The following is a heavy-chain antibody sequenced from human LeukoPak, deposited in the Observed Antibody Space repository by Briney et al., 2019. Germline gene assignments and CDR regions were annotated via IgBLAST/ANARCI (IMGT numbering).Heavy chain of an antibody. D-gene: IGHD3-10*01. CDR3: ARGGGTYYYGSGSIDY. CDR1: GGSISSYY. J-gene: IGHJ4*02. V-gene: IGHV4-38-2*02. Sequence: SETLSLTCTVSGGSISSYYWSWIRQPPGKGLEWIGSIYHSGSTYYNPSLKSRVTISVDTSKNQFSLKLSSVTAADTAVYYCARGGGTYYYGSGSIDYWGQGTLVTVSS. CDR2: IYHSGST.